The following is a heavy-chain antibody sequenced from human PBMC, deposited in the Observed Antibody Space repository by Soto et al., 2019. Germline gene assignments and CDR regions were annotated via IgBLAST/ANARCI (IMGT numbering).Heavy chain of an antibody. V-gene: IGHV1-8*01. CDR2: MNPNSGNT. CDR3: AGERAAAGTGWFDP. CDR1: GYTFTSYD. J-gene: IGHJ5*02. Sequence: QVQLVQSGAEVKKPGASVKVSCKASGYTFTSYDINWVRQATGQGLEWMGWMNPNSGNTGYAQKFQGRVTMTRNTSSSTAYMELSSLRSEDTAVYYCAGERAAAGTGWFDPWGQGTLVTVSS. D-gene: IGHD6-13*01.